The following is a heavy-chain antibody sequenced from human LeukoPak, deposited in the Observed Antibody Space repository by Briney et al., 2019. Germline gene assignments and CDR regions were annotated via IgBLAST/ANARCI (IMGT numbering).Heavy chain of an antibody. CDR2: IKRQIDGGTT. Sequence: GGSLRLSCAASGFTFSNDWMGWVRQAPGKGLEWVGRIKRQIDGGTTDYAAPVKGRFTISRDDSKNTLYLQMNSLKIEDTAVYYCTTDPPGGTGYWGQGTLVTVFS. CDR3: TTDPPGGTGY. CDR1: GFTFSNDW. D-gene: IGHD1-1*01. V-gene: IGHV3-15*01. J-gene: IGHJ4*02.